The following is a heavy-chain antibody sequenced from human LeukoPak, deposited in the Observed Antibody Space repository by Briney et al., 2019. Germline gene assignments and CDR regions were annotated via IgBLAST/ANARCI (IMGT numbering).Heavy chain of an antibody. CDR1: GGSISSGDYY. CDR3: ARGAGSQGGDY. V-gene: IGHV4-30-4*08. Sequence: SETLSLTCTVSGGSISSGDYYWSWIRQPPGKGLEWIGYIYYSGSTYYNPSLKSRVTISVDASKNQFSLKLSSVTAADTAVYYCARGAGSQGGDYWGQGTLVTVSS. D-gene: IGHD1-26*01. CDR2: IYYSGST. J-gene: IGHJ4*02.